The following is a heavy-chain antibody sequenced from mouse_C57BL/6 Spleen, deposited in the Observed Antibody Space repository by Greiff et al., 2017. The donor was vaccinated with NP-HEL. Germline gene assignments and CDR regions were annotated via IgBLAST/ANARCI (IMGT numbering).Heavy chain of an antibody. CDR3: ARSRQRRYYFDY. J-gene: IGHJ2*01. D-gene: IGHD3-2*02. V-gene: IGHV7-3*01. Sequence: EVQLVESGGGLVQPGGSLSLSCAASGFTFTDYYMSWVRQPPGKALEWLGFIRHKANGYTTEYSASVKGRFTISRDNSQSILYLQMNALRAEDSATYYCARSRQRRYYFDYWGQGTTLTVSS. CDR1: GFTFTDYY. CDR2: IRHKANGYTT.